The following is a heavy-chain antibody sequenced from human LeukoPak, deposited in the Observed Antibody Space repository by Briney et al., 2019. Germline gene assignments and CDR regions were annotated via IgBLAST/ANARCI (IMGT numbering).Heavy chain of an antibody. V-gene: IGHV4-4*02. J-gene: IGHJ4*02. CDR3: ARGLHYGSGSYYFDY. Sequence: SGTLSLTCAVSGGSISSSNWWSWVRQPPGKGLEWIGEIYHSGSTNYNPSLKSRVTISVDKSKNQFSLKLSSVTAADTAVYYCARGLHYGSGSYYFDYWGQGTLVTVSS. CDR2: IYHSGST. CDR1: GGSISSSNW. D-gene: IGHD3-10*01.